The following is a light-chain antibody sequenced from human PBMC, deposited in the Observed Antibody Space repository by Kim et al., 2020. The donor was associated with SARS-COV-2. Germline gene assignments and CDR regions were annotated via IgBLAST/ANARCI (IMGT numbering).Light chain of an antibody. CDR2: EVT. Sequence: QSALTQPPSVSGSPGQSVTISCIGSTSDIGNYNRVSWYQQSPGTAPKLLIYEVTKRPSGVPDRFSGSKSDNTASLTISGLQPEDEADYSCFSFTNSDSFVFGTGTKVTVL. V-gene: IGLV2-18*02. J-gene: IGLJ1*01. CDR1: TSDIGNYNR. CDR3: FSFTNSDSFV.